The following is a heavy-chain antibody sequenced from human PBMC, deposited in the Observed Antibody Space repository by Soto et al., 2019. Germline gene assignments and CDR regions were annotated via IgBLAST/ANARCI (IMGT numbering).Heavy chain of an antibody. J-gene: IGHJ5*02. Sequence: QVQLVQSGAEVKKPGSSVKVSCKASGGTFNSYTISWVRQAPGQGPEWMGRIIPILDITNYAQKFQGRVTITADKSTTTGYMELSSLRSEDTAMYYCARGGYSGYDYGWFDPWGQGTLVTVSS. CDR2: IIPILDIT. CDR1: GGTFNSYT. D-gene: IGHD5-12*01. CDR3: ARGGYSGYDYGWFDP. V-gene: IGHV1-69*02.